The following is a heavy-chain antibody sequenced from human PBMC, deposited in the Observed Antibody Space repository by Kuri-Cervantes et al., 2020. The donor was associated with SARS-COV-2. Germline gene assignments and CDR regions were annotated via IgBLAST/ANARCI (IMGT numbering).Heavy chain of an antibody. D-gene: IGHD3-3*01. CDR2: INPNSGGT. Sequence: ASVKVSCKASGYTFTGYYMHWVRQAPGQGLEWMGWINPNSGGTNYAQKFQGRVTMTRDTSISTAYMELSSLRSEDTAVYYCASTPSGITIFGVEAPYYFDYWGQGTLVTVSS. J-gene: IGHJ4*02. V-gene: IGHV1-2*02. CDR1: GYTFTGYY. CDR3: ASTPSGITIFGVEAPYYFDY.